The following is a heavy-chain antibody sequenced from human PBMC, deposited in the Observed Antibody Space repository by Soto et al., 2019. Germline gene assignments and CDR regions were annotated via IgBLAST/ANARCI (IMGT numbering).Heavy chain of an antibody. CDR3: ARGALVTTTHTYDY. J-gene: IGHJ4*02. D-gene: IGHD4-17*01. CDR2: INHSGST. CDR1: GGSFSGYY. Sequence: SETLSLTCAVYGGSFSGYYWSWIRQPPGKGLEWIGEINHSGSTNYNPSLKSRVTISVDTSKNQFSLKLSSVTAADTAVYYCARGALVTTTHTYDYWGQGTLVTVSS. V-gene: IGHV4-34*01.